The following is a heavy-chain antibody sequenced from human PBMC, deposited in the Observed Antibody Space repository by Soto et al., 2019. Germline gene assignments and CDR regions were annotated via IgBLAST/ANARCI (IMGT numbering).Heavy chain of an antibody. CDR1: GGTFSSYT. J-gene: IGHJ2*01. V-gene: IGHV1-69*02. D-gene: IGHD2-21*02. CDR2: IIPILGIA. CDR3: ASGQGYCGGDCYSVWYFDL. Sequence: QVQLVQSGAEVKKPGSSVKVSCKASGGTFSSYTISWVRQAPGQGLEWMGRIIPILGIANYAQKFQGRVTINADKSKSTAYMELSSLRSEATAVYYCASGQGYCGGDCYSVWYFDLWGRGTLVTVSS.